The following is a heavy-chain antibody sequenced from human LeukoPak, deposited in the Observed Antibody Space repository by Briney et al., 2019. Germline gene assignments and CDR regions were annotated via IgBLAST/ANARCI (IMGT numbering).Heavy chain of an antibody. Sequence: GGSLRLSCAASGFTYNTYGMHWVRQAPGKGLEYVSGIGPDGGTTYYANSVKGGFTISRDNSKNMVYLQMGSLRADDMAVYYCARGAQLTDYWGQGTLVTVSS. J-gene: IGHJ4*02. CDR1: GFTYNTYG. CDR3: ARGAQLTDY. D-gene: IGHD6-13*01. CDR2: IGPDGGTT. V-gene: IGHV3-64*01.